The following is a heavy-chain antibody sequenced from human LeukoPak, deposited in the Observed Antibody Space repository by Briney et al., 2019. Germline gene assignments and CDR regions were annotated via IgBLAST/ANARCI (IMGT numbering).Heavy chain of an antibody. D-gene: IGHD1-26*01. CDR3: AREEVGATTYYYYGMDV. V-gene: IGHV3-53*01. Sequence: GGSLRLSCAASGFTVSSNYMSWVRQAPGKGLEWVSVIYSGGSTYYADSVKGRFTISRDNSKNTLYLQMNSLRAEDTAVYYCAREEVGATTYYYYGMDVWGQGTTVTVSS. CDR2: IYSGGST. CDR1: GFTVSSNY. J-gene: IGHJ6*02.